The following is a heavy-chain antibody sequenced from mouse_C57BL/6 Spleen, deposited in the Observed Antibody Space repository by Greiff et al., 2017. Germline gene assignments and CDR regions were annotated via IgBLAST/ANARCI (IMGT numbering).Heavy chain of an antibody. CDR3: GSGRTAQATPFAY. V-gene: IGHV1-55*01. CDR1: GYTFTSYC. J-gene: IGHJ3*01. CDR2: IYPGSGST. Sequence: QVQLQQPGAELVKPGASVKMSCKASGYTFTSYCITWVKQRPGQGLEWIGDIYPGSGSTNYNEKFKSKATLTVDTSSSTAYMQLSSLTSEDSAVFYCGSGRTAQATPFAYWGQGTLVTVSA. D-gene: IGHD3-2*02.